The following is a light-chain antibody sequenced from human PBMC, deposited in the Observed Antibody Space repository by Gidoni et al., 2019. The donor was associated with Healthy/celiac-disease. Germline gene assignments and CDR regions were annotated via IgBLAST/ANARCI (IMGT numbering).Light chain of an antibody. CDR3: QQYNNCQRT. CDR2: GAS. CDR1: QSVSSN. J-gene: IGKJ1*01. Sequence: EIVMTQSPATLSVSPGERATLSCRASQSVSSNLAWYQQQPGQAPRLLIYGASTRATCIPAWFSCSVSGTDFTLTISSLQSEDVAVYYCQQYNNCQRTFGQXTKVEIK. V-gene: IGKV3-15*01.